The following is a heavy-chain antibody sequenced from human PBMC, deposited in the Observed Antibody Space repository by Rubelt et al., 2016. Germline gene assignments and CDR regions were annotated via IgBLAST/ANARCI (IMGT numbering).Heavy chain of an antibody. D-gene: IGHD3-3*01. CDR2: INAGNGNT. CDR3: ARVIGITIFGANDY. CDR1: A. V-gene: IGHV1-3*01. J-gene: IGHJ4*02. Sequence: AMHWVRQAPGQRLEWMGWINAGNGNTKYSQKFQGRVTITRDTSASTAYMELSSLRSEDTAVYYCARVIGITIFGANDYWGQGTLVTVSS.